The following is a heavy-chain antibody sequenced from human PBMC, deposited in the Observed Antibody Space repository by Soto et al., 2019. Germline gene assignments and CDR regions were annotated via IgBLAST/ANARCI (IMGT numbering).Heavy chain of an antibody. Sequence: ASVKVSCKASGYTFTSYGISWVRQAPGQGLEGMGWISAYNGNTNYAQKLQGRVTMTTDTSTSTAYMELRSLRSDDTAVYYCARESGGYDSPFRDNWFDPWGQGTLVTVSS. CDR1: GYTFTSYG. CDR3: ARESGGYDSPFRDNWFDP. J-gene: IGHJ5*02. CDR2: ISAYNGNT. V-gene: IGHV1-18*04. D-gene: IGHD5-12*01.